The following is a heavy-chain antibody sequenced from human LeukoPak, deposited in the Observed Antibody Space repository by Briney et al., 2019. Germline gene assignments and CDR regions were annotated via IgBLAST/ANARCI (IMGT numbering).Heavy chain of an antibody. Sequence: GGSLRLSCAASGFTFSDYHMSWIRQAPGKGLEWVSYISSSSSYTNYADSVKGRFTISRDNAKNSLYLQMNSLRAEDTAVYYCARGGVVVPAAMPRYYGMDVWGKGTTVTVSS. D-gene: IGHD2-2*01. CDR2: ISSSSSYT. V-gene: IGHV3-11*06. CDR3: ARGGVVVPAAMPRYYGMDV. J-gene: IGHJ6*04. CDR1: GFTFSDYH.